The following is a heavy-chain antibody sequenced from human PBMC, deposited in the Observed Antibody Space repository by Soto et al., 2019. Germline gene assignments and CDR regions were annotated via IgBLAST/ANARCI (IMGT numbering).Heavy chain of an antibody. Sequence: SETLSLTCTVSGGSISSYYWSWIRQPPGKGLEWIGYIYYSGSTNYNPSLKSRVTISVDTSKNQFSLKLSSVTAADTAVYYCARLSGRLDYWGQGTLVTVSS. CDR2: IYYSGST. CDR1: GGSISSYY. CDR3: ARLSGRLDY. V-gene: IGHV4-59*08. J-gene: IGHJ4*02.